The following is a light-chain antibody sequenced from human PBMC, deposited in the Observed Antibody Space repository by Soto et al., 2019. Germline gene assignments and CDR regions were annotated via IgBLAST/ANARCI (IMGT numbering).Light chain of an antibody. V-gene: IGLV4-60*03. CDR3: ETWDSNTRV. CDR1: SGHSSYI. J-gene: IGLJ3*02. Sequence: QSVLTQSSSASASLGSSVKLTCTLSSGHSSYIIAWHQQQPGKAPRYLMKLEGSGSYNKGSGVPDRFSGSSSGADRYLTISNLQSEDEADYYCETWDSNTRVVGGGTKLTVL. CDR2: LEGSGSY.